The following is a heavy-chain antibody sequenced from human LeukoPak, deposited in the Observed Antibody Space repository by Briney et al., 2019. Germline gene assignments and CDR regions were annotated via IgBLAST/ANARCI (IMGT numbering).Heavy chain of an antibody. V-gene: IGHV1-8*01. CDR1: GYTFTNFD. D-gene: IGHD3-22*01. J-gene: IGHJ4*02. CDR2: MNPYSGNT. Sequence: GASVKVSCKASGYTFTNFDINWVRQATGQGLEWMGWMNPYSGNTGFAQKFQGRVTMTRDTSISTAYMELSSLRSEDTAVYYCARGPDYSDSSYYEYWGQGTLVTVPS. CDR3: ARGPDYSDSSYYEY.